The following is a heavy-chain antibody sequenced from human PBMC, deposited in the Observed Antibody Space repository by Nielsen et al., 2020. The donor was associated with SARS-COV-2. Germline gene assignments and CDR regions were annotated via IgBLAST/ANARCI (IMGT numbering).Heavy chain of an antibody. Sequence: GESLKISCAASGFAVSSNYLSWVRQAPGKGLEWVSSISSSSSYIYYADSVKGRFTISRDNAKNSLYLQMNSLRAEDTAVYYCASNAGVQPTSYYYYGMDVWGQGTTVTVSS. V-gene: IGHV3-21*01. D-gene: IGHD6-13*01. CDR2: ISSSSSYI. J-gene: IGHJ6*02. CDR3: ASNAGVQPTSYYYYGMDV. CDR1: GFAVSSNY.